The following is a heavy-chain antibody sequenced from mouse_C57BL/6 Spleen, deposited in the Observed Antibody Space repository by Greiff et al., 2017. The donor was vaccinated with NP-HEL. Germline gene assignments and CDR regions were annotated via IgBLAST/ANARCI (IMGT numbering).Heavy chain of an antibody. J-gene: IGHJ1*03. CDR1: GYTFTEYT. Sequence: VKLQESGAELVKPGASVKLSCKASGYTFTEYTIHWVKQRSGQGLEWIGWFYPGSGSIKYNEKFKDKATLTADKSSSTVYMELSRLTSEDSAVYFCARHEGRDYYGSSYDWYFDVWGTGTTVTVSS. V-gene: IGHV1-62-2*01. D-gene: IGHD1-1*01. CDR3: ARHEGRDYYGSSYDWYFDV. CDR2: FYPGSGSI.